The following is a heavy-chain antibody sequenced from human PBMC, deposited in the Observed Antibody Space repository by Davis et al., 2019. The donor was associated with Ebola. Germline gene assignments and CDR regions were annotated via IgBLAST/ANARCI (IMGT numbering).Heavy chain of an antibody. CDR1: GFTFSSYG. J-gene: IGHJ4*02. V-gene: IGHV3-30*03. CDR3: ARGLLIQRVVMGY. CDR2: ISYDGSNK. Sequence: PGGSLRLSCAASGFTFSSYGMHWVRQAPGKGLEWVAVISYDGSNKYYADSVKGRFTISRDNSKNTLYLQMNSLRAEDTAVYYCARGLLIQRVVMGYWGQGTLVTVSS. D-gene: IGHD3-22*01.